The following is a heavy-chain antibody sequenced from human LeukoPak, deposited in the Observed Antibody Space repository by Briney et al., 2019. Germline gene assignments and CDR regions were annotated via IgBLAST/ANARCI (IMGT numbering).Heavy chain of an antibody. CDR1: GGSISSSSYY. V-gene: IGHV4-61*05. CDR2: IYYSGST. CDR3: ARRIRGGSYEGYNWFDP. D-gene: IGHD1-26*01. Sequence: SETLSLTCTVSGGSISSSSYYWGWIRQPPGKGLEWIGTIYYSGSTNYNPSLKSRVTISVDTSKNQFSLKLSSVTAADTAVYYCARRIRGGSYEGYNWFDPWGQGTLVTVSS. J-gene: IGHJ5*02.